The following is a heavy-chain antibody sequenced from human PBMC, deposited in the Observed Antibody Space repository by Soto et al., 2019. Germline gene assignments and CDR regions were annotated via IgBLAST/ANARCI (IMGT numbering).Heavy chain of an antibody. CDR2: IYYSGST. CDR3: ARVGPPADP. V-gene: IGHV4-59*01. CDR1: GGSISSYY. J-gene: IGHJ5*02. Sequence: SETLSLTCTVSGGSISSYYWSWIRQPPGKGLEWIGYIYYSGSTNYNPSLKSRVTITRDTSASTAYMELSSLRSEDTAVYYCARVGPPADPWGQGTLVTVSS.